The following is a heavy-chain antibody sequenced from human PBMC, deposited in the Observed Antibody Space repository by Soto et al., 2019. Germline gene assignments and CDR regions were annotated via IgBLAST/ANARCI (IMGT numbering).Heavy chain of an antibody. CDR1: GFTFSNYW. J-gene: IGHJ4*02. CDR3: VRDSHGDY. Sequence: VQLVESGGGLVQPGGSLRLSFAGPGFTFSNYWMHWVRQAPGKGLEWVSRIDHDGPTDYADSVTGRFTISRDNAENTLYLQMNSLRPEDTAVYYCVRDSHGDYWGQGTLVTVSS. CDR2: IDHDGPT. V-gene: IGHV3-74*01.